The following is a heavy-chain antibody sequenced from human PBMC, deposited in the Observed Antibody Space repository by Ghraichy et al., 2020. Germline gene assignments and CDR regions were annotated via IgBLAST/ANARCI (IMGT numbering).Heavy chain of an antibody. Sequence: SETLSLTCTVSGGSVRSSNYYWGWVRPPPGKGLEWIGSIFYGGTTYYAPSLKRRVTISVDTSKNQYSLQVTSVTAADTGVYYCASLGYCSSTTCHGDWGQGNLVTVSS. V-gene: IGHV4-39*01. D-gene: IGHD2-2*01. CDR2: IFYGGTT. J-gene: IGHJ4*02. CDR3: ASLGYCSSTTCHGD. CDR1: GGSVRSSNYY.